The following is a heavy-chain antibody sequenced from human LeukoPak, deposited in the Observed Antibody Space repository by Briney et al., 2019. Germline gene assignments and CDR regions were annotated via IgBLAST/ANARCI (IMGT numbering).Heavy chain of an antibody. V-gene: IGHV5-10-1*01. D-gene: IGHD6-13*01. CDR2: IDPSDSYT. Sequence: GESLKISCKGSGYSFTSYWISWVRQMPGKGLEWMGRIDPSDSYTKYSPSFQGHVTISADKSISTAYLQWSSLKASDTAMYYCARHTSGIAAGFDPWGQGTLVTVSS. CDR3: ARHTSGIAAGFDP. J-gene: IGHJ5*02. CDR1: GYSFTSYW.